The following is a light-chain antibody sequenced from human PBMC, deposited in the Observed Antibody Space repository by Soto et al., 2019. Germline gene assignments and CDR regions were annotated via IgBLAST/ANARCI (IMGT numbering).Light chain of an antibody. Sequence: DIAMTQSPSSVSASVGDTVTITCRASRDVRDWLAWYQQRPGTAPKVLIYAASTLQSGVPSRFSGSGSVTLFTLTISSLQPEDFATYYCQPANSFPLTFCGGATVEIK. J-gene: IGKJ4*02. V-gene: IGKV1-12*01. CDR3: QPANSFPLT. CDR1: RDVRDW. CDR2: AAS.